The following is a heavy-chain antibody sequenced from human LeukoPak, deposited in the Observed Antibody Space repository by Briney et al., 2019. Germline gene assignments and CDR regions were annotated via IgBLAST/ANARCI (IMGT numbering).Heavy chain of an antibody. CDR2: ISTDGSRT. CDR3: AKDRGSSSWYRMERYGWFDP. V-gene: IGHV3-64*01. J-gene: IGHJ5*02. Sequence: GGSLRLSCAASGFTFSSYAIHWVRQAPGEGLEYVSAISTDGSRTYYANSVKGRFTISRDNSKSTLYLQMGSLRAEDTALYYCAKDRGSSSWYRMERYGWFDPWGQGTLVTVSS. D-gene: IGHD6-13*01. CDR1: GFTFSSYA.